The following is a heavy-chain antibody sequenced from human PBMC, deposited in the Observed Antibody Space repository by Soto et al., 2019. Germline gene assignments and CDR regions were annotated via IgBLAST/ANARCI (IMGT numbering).Heavy chain of an antibody. V-gene: IGHV4-39*01. J-gene: IGHJ6*03. D-gene: IGHD4-4*01. CDR2: IYYSGNT. CDR3: ARQYSNYNYYSYYYMDV. CDR1: GGSISSSSFY. Sequence: QLQLQESGPGLVKPSETLSLTCTISGGSISSSSFYWGWVRQPPGKGLEWIGSIYYSGNTHHNPSLRSRVYISVDTSKNQFSLDLRSVTAADTAVYYCARQYSNYNYYSYYYMDVWGKGTTVTVSS.